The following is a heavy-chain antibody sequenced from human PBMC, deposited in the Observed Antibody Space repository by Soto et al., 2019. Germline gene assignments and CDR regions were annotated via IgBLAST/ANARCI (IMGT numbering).Heavy chain of an antibody. CDR3: ARDLPGYYGMDV. J-gene: IGHJ6*02. CDR1: GGSISSSSFY. CDR2: IYYSGST. Sequence: SETLSLTCPVSGGSISSSSFYWSWIRQPPGKGLEWIGYIYYSGSTNYNPSLKSRVTISLDTSKNQVSLKLSSVTAADTAVYYCARDLPGYYGMDVWGQGTTVTVSS. V-gene: IGHV4-61*01.